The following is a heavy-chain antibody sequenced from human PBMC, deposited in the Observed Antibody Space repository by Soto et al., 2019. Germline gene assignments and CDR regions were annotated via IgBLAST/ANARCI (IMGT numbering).Heavy chain of an antibody. CDR1: GVSFSSLA. J-gene: IGHJ4*02. V-gene: IGHV3-23*01. D-gene: IGHD2-21*02. Sequence: EVQLLESGGGFVQPAGSLRRSCAGSGVSFSSLAMSWVRQAPGEGLEWVSSISGRGVATLYADSGKGRFTISRDKSRNTLYLQVNSLRAEDTAVYYCAKEQTDVTLFDYWGQGTLVTVSS. CDR3: AKEQTDVTLFDY. CDR2: ISGRGVAT.